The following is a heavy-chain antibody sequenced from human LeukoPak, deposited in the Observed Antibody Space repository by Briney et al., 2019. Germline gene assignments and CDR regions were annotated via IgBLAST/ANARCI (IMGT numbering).Heavy chain of an antibody. Sequence: SETLSLTCAVYGGSFSGYYWSWIRQPPGKGLEWIGEINRSGSTNYNPSLKSRVTISVDTSKNQFSLKLSSVTAADTAVYYCARGPTAVRGVIRFYYYLDVWGKGTTVTVSS. J-gene: IGHJ6*03. CDR3: ARGPTAVRGVIRFYYYLDV. CDR2: INRSGST. V-gene: IGHV4-34*01. D-gene: IGHD3-10*01. CDR1: GGSFSGYY.